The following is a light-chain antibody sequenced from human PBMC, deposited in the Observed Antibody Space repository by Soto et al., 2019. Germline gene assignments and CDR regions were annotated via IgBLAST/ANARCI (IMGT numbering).Light chain of an antibody. CDR1: QSVSSSY. Sequence: EMVLTQSPGTLSLSPGERATLSCRASQSVSSSYLAWYQQKPGQAPRLLTYGVSSRATGIPERFSGSGSGTDFTLTISRREPEDFAVYYCQQYGSSVTFGGVTKVEIK. CDR2: GVS. J-gene: IGKJ4*01. CDR3: QQYGSSVT. V-gene: IGKV3-20*01.